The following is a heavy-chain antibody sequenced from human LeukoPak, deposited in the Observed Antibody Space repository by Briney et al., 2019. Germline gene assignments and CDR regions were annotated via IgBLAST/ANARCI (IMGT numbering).Heavy chain of an antibody. CDR2: ISWNSGSI. CDR3: AKDFNPSGGYDPFDY. CDR1: GFTFDDYA. J-gene: IGHJ4*02. V-gene: IGHV3-9*01. Sequence: PGRSLRLSWAASGFTFDDYAMPWVRQAPGKGLEWVSGISWNSGSIGYADSVKGRFTISRDNAKNSLYLQMNSLRAEDTALYYCAKDFNPSGGYDPFDYWGQGTLVTVSS. D-gene: IGHD5-12*01.